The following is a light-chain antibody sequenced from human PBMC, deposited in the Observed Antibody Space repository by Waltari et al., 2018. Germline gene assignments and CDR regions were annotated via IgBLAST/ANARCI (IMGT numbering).Light chain of an antibody. V-gene: IGKV3-20*01. CDR2: GAS. CDR3: QQYGSSPHT. Sequence: EIVLTQSPGTLSLSPGERATLSCRASQRVSGNFLAWFQQKPGQAPGLLIYGASNRATGIPDRFSGSGSGADFTLTISRLEPEDFAVYYCQQYGSSPHTFGQGTKLEIK. CDR1: QRVSGNF. J-gene: IGKJ2*01.